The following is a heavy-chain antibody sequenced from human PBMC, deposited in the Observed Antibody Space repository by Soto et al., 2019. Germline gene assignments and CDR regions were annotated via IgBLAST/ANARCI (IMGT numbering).Heavy chain of an antibody. V-gene: IGHV3-23*01. CDR2: VSGSGSRI. CDR3: AKSPKDGSGGSCYYHYYMDV. D-gene: IGHD2-15*01. Sequence: EVQLLESGGGLVQPGGSLRLSCAASGFLFSSYAMTWVRQAPGKGLEWVSSVSGSGSRIHYADPVKGRFTISRDNSKNTLFLQMNSLRAEDTAVYYCAKSPKDGSGGSCYYHYYMDVWGKGTTVTVSS. J-gene: IGHJ6*03. CDR1: GFLFSSYA.